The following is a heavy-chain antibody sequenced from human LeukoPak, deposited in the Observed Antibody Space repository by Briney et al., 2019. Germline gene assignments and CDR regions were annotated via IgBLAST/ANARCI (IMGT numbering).Heavy chain of an antibody. CDR1: GGSISSSSYY. V-gene: IGHV4-39*01. D-gene: IGHD3-16*01. Sequence: PSETLSLTCTVSGGSISSSSYYWGWIRQPPGKGLEWIGSIYYSGSTYYNPSLKSRVTISVDTSENQFSLKLSSVTAADTAVYYCARGGGRDDYVWGTNTPDYWGQGTLVTVSS. CDR3: ARGGGRDDYVWGTNTPDY. J-gene: IGHJ4*02. CDR2: IYYSGST.